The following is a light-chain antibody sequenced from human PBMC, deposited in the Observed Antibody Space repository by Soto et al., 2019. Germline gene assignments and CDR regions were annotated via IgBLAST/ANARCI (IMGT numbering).Light chain of an antibody. CDR2: EVN. CDR1: SSDVGGYNY. V-gene: IGLV2-14*01. CDR3: SSYTSSSTPYV. Sequence: SVLTQPASVSGSPGQSITISCTGTSSDVGGYNYVSWYQQHPGKAPKLMIYEVNSRPSGVSNRFSGSKSGNTASLTISGLQAEDEADYYCSSYTSSSTPYVFGTGTKVTVL. J-gene: IGLJ1*01.